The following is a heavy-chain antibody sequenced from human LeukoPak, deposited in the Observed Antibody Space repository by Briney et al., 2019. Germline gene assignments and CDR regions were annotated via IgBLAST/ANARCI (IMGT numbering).Heavy chain of an antibody. Sequence: GGSLRLSCAASGFTFSSYAMSWVRQAPGKGLEWVSAISGSGGSTYYADSVKGRFTISRDNAKNSLYLQMNSLRAEDTAVYYCARAYSSGWPNNSPYYFDYWGQGTLVTVSS. CDR2: ISGSGGST. CDR1: GFTFSSYA. CDR3: ARAYSSGWPNNSPYYFDY. V-gene: IGHV3-23*01. J-gene: IGHJ4*02. D-gene: IGHD6-19*01.